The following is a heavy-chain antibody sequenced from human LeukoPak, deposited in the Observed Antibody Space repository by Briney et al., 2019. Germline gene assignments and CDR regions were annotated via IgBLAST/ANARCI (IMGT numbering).Heavy chain of an antibody. V-gene: IGHV3-23*01. CDR2: ISGSGGTT. CDR3: AKGSRSLRFGEAGDY. D-gene: IGHD3-10*01. Sequence: GGSLRLSCAASGFTFSSYGMSWVRQAPGKGLERVSSISGSGGTTYYADSVKGRFTLSRDNSKNTLYLQMNSLRAEDTAVYYCAKGSRSLRFGEAGDYWGQGTLVTVSS. J-gene: IGHJ4*02. CDR1: GFTFSSYG.